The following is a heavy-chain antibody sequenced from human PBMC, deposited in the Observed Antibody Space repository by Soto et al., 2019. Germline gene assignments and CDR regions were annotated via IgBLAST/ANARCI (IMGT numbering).Heavy chain of an antibody. Sequence: PGGSLRLSCAASGFTFSSYSMNWVRQAPGKGLEWVSYISSSSSTIYYADSVKGRFTISRDNAKNSLYLQMNSLRAEDTAVYYCARDNDFDLGIAAFHWGQGTLVTVSS. D-gene: IGHD6-25*01. J-gene: IGHJ4*02. V-gene: IGHV3-48*01. CDR1: GFTFSSYS. CDR3: ARDNDFDLGIAAFH. CDR2: ISSSSSTI.